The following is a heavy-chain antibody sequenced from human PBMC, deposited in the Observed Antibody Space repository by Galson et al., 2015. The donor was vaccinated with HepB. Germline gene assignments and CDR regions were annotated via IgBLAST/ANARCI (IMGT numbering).Heavy chain of an antibody. V-gene: IGHV4-31*03. J-gene: IGHJ5*02. Sequence: TLSLTCTVSGGSISSGGDYWSWIRQHPGKGLEWIGYIYHSGSTYYNPSLKSRVTVLIDTSRKEFSLRLTSVTAADTAVYHCARGGCSRTSCYSPEDNWFDPWGQGILVTVSS. CDR3: ARGGCSRTSCYSPEDNWFDP. CDR2: IYHSGST. CDR1: GGSISSGGDY. D-gene: IGHD2-2*01.